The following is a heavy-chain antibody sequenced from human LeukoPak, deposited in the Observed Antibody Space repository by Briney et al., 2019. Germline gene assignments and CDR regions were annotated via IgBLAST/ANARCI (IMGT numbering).Heavy chain of an antibody. J-gene: IGHJ4*02. CDR3: ARALGELSSAPHFDY. V-gene: IGHV4-39*07. D-gene: IGHD3-16*02. CDR2: IYYSGST. CDR1: GGSISSSSYY. Sequence: SETLSLTCTVSGGSISSSSYYWGWIRQPPGKGLEWIGSIYYSGSTYYNPSLKSRVTISVDRSKNQFSLKLSSVTAEDTAVYYCARALGELSSAPHFDYWGQGTLVTVSS.